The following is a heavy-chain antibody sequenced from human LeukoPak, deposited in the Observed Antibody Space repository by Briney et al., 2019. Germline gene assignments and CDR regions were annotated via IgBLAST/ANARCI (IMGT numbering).Heavy chain of an antibody. CDR2: IRYDGSNK. D-gene: IGHD4-17*01. V-gene: IGHV3-30*02. J-gene: IGHJ4*02. Sequence: GGSLRLSCAASGFTFSSYGMRWVRQAPGKGLEWVAFIRYDGSNKYYADSVKGRFTISRDNSKNTLYLQMNSLRAEDTAVYYCTRDYVFDYWGQGTLVTVSS. CDR1: GFTFSSYG. CDR3: TRDYVFDY.